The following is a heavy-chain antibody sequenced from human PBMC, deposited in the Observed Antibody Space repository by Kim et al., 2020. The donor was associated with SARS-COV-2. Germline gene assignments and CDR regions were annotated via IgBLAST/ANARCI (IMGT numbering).Heavy chain of an antibody. CDR1: GFTFSSYG. Sequence: GGSLRLSCAASGFTFSSYGMHWVRQAPGKGLEWVAVISYDGSNKYYADSVKGRFTISRDNSKNTLYLQMNSLRAEDTAVYYCARADVDTAMVMDYWGQGTLVTVSS. CDR3: ARADVDTAMVMDY. V-gene: IGHV3-33*05. J-gene: IGHJ4*02. D-gene: IGHD5-18*01. CDR2: ISYDGSNK.